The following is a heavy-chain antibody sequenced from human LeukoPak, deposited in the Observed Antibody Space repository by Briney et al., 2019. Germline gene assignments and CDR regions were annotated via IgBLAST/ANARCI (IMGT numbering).Heavy chain of an antibody. Sequence: GGFLRLSCVASGFTFSSYEMNWVRQAPGKGLEWVSYISKSDSTIYYADSVKGRFTISRDNAKNSLYLQMNSLRAEDTAVYYCARDGGEWELDYWGQGTLVTVSS. CDR2: ISKSDSTI. CDR1: GFTFSSYE. D-gene: IGHD1-26*01. V-gene: IGHV3-48*03. CDR3: ARDGGEWELDY. J-gene: IGHJ4*02.